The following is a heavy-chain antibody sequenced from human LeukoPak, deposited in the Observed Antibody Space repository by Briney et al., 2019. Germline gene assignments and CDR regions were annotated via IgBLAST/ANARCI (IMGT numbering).Heavy chain of an antibody. CDR2: ISAYNGNT. J-gene: IGHJ4*02. CDR1: GYTFTSYG. Sequence: RASVKVSCKASGYTFTSYGISWVRQAPGQGLEWMGWISAYNGNTSYAQKLQGRVTMTTDTSTSTAYMELRSLRSDDTAVYYCARERRRPTYYYDSSGYYYVWDWGQGTLVTVSS. V-gene: IGHV1-18*01. D-gene: IGHD3-22*01. CDR3: ARERRRPTYYYDSSGYYYVWD.